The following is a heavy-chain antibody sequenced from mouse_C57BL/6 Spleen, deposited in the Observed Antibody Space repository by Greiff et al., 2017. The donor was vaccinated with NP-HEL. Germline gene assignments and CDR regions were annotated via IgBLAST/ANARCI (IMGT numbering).Heavy chain of an antibody. CDR1: GYTFPEYT. D-gene: IGHD2-1*01. V-gene: IGHV1-62-2*01. J-gene: IGHJ2*01. CDR3: ARHEALLYYFDY. Sequence: VKLMESGAELVKPVASVKLSCKASGYTFPEYTIHWVQQRSGQGLEWIGWFYPGSGRLKYNEKFKAKATLTADKSSSTVYMELSRLTSEDSAVYFCARHEALLYYFDYWGQGTTLTVSS. CDR2: FYPGSGRL.